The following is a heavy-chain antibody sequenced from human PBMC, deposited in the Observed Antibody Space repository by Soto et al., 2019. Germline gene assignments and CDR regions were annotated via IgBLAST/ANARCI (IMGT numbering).Heavy chain of an antibody. D-gene: IGHD6-19*01. V-gene: IGHV1-3*04. CDR2: ISSDTGNT. CDR1: GFTFSKYD. Sequence: QVQLVQSGPEVRKPGASVKVSCTASGFTFSKYDIHWVRQAPGQSLKWLGWISSDTGNTKYSQRSQGRVTFTMDTSASTACMEFRGLTFEDTDICYCERDQAAVGAVALESWFDSWGQGTLVTVSS. J-gene: IGHJ5*01. CDR3: ERDQAAVGAVALESWFDS.